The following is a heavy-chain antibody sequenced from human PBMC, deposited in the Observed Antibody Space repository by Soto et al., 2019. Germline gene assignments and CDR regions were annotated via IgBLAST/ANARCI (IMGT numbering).Heavy chain of an antibody. D-gene: IGHD2-15*01. CDR3: TRTALLRYCSGGSCYYYYGMDV. V-gene: IGHV1-18*01. J-gene: IGHJ6*02. Sequence: GASVKVSCKASGYTFTSYGISWVRQAPGQGLEWMGWISAYNGNTNYAQKLQGRVTMTTDTSTSTAYMELRSLRSDDTAVYYCTRTALLRYCSGGSCYYYYGMDVWGQGTTVTVSS. CDR2: ISAYNGNT. CDR1: GYTFTSYG.